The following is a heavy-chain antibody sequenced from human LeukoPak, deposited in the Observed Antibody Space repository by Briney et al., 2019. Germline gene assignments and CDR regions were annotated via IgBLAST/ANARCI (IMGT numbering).Heavy chain of an antibody. V-gene: IGHV1-18*01. D-gene: IGHD6-13*01. J-gene: IGHJ4*02. CDR1: GGTFSSYA. CDR3: ARDGGAAAGPLGFDY. CDR2: ISAYNGNT. Sequence: GASVKVSCKASGGTFSSYAISWVRQAPGQGLEWMGWISAYNGNTNYAQKLQGRVTMTTDTSTSTAYMELRSLRSDDTAVYYCARDGGAAAGPLGFDYWGQGTLVTVSS.